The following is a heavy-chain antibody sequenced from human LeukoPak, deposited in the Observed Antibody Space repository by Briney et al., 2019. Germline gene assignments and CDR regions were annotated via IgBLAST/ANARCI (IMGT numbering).Heavy chain of an antibody. CDR2: ISWNSGSI. CDR3: AARPYGSGSDAFDI. Sequence: PGRSLRLSCAASGFTFDDYAMHWVRQAPGKGLEWVSGISWNSGSIGYADSVKGRFTISRDNAKNSLYLQMNSLRAEDMALYYCAARPYGSGSDAFDIWGQGTMVTVSS. V-gene: IGHV3-9*03. J-gene: IGHJ3*02. D-gene: IGHD3-10*01. CDR1: GFTFDDYA.